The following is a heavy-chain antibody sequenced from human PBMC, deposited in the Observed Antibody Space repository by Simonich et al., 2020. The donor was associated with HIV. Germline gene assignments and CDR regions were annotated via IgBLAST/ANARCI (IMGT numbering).Heavy chain of an antibody. CDR3: ARDHEYSNGSGYYFDY. D-gene: IGHD3-10*01. CDR2: INHVFGTP. CDR1: GGTFSRYA. V-gene: IGHV1-69*13. Sequence: QVQLVQSGAEVKKPGSSVKVSCKAFGGTFSRYAISWVRQAPGQGLEWMEGINHVFGTPNYAQNVQDRVTITADGSTSTVYMELSSLRSEDTAVYYCARDHEYSNGSGYYFDYWGQGTLVTVSS. J-gene: IGHJ4*02.